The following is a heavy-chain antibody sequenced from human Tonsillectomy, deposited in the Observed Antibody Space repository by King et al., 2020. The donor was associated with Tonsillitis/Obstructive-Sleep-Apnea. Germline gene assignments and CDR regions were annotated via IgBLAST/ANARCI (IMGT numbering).Heavy chain of an antibody. D-gene: IGHD6-19*01. J-gene: IGHJ4*02. CDR1: GGSMNSFY. Sequence: QLQESGPRLVKPSETLSLTCTVSGGSMNSFYWSWVRQPPGKGLEWIGYISYSGTTNYNPSLNSRVTISVDTSKNKFSLWVNAVTTADTAVYYCARGGWSKYYWGQGTLVTVSS. CDR2: ISYSGTT. V-gene: IGHV4-59*01. CDR3: ARGGWSKYY.